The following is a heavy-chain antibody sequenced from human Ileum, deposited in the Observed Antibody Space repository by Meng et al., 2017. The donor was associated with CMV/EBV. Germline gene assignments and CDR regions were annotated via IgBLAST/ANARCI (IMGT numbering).Heavy chain of an antibody. V-gene: IGHV2-5*02. J-gene: IGHJ5*02. CDR3: AHRLPFNINWDVGWFGP. D-gene: IGHD1-1*01. CDR1: FSLPTSGVG. CDR2: IYWDDDE. Sequence: FSLPTSGVGVGWIRQPPGKALESLALIYWDDDERYTPSLSHRLTITKDTSKNQVVLTMTNMDPADTATYYCAHRLPFNINWDVGWFGPWGQGILVTVSS.